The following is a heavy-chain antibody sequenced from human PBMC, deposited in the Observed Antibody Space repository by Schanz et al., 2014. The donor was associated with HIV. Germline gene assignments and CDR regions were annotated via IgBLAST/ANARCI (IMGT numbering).Heavy chain of an antibody. CDR3: TKDIVAGASEY. Sequence: QVQLVESGGGVVQPGKSLRLTCAASGFTFSSYAMHWVRQAPGKGLEWVAIISYDGGNKYYADSVKGQFTISRDNSKNMLYLQMTSLRVEDTAVYYCTKDIVAGASEYWGQGTLVTVSS. J-gene: IGHJ4*02. CDR1: GFTFSSYA. D-gene: IGHD6-19*01. V-gene: IGHV3-30*18. CDR2: ISYDGGNK.